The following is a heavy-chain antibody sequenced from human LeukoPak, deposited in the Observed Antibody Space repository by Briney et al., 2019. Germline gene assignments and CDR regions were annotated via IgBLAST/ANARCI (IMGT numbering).Heavy chain of an antibody. V-gene: IGHV3-21*01. CDR1: GFIFSSYW. Sequence: GGSLRLSCAASGFIFSSYWMSWVRQAPGKGLEWISFISTSSIYIYYADSVKGRFTISRDNARNSLYLQMNSLRAEDTAVYYCARGEWSSSPFDYWGQGTLVTVSS. J-gene: IGHJ4*02. CDR2: ISTSSIYI. CDR3: ARGEWSSSPFDY. D-gene: IGHD6-6*01.